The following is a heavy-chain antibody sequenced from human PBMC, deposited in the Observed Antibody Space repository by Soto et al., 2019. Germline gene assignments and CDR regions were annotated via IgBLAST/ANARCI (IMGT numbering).Heavy chain of an antibody. CDR3: ARGTAALVNYFNY. V-gene: IGHV3-21*01. CDR2: ISSSSAYI. D-gene: IGHD6-13*01. J-gene: IGHJ4*02. Sequence: WGSLRLSCAASGFTFSTYSMNWVRQAPGKGLEWVSSISSSSAYIFYADSVRGRFTISRDNAKNSLYLQMSSLRADDTAVYYCARGTAALVNYFNYWGLGTLVTVSS. CDR1: GFTFSTYS.